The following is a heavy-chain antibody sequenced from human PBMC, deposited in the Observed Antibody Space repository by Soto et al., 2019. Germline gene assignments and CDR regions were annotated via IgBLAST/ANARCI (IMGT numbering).Heavy chain of an antibody. CDR3: ARDKDIVVVPAAPRYYYYGMDV. CDR1: GGTFSSYA. CDR2: IIPIFGTA. Sequence: SVKVSCKASGGTFSSYAISWVRQAPGQGLEWMGGIIPIFGTANYAQKFQGRVTITADESTSTAYMELSSLRSEDTAVYYCARDKDIVVVPAAPRYYYYGMDVWGQGTTVTVSS. D-gene: IGHD2-2*01. V-gene: IGHV1-69*13. J-gene: IGHJ6*02.